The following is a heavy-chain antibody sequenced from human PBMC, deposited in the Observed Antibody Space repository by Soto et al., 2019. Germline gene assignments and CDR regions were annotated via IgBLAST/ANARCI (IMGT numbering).Heavy chain of an antibody. J-gene: IGHJ4*02. CDR1: GGTFSSSG. D-gene: IGHD2-15*01. V-gene: IGHV1-69*13. Sequence: ASVKVSCKASGGTFSSSGISWVRQAPGQGLEYMGGIIPIFGPANYAQMFQGRVSITADESTSTAYMELNSLRSEDTAVYYCATSHCSDGTCFPRRNSFDYWGQGPLVTLSS. CDR2: IIPIFGPA. CDR3: ATSHCSDGTCFPRRNSFDY.